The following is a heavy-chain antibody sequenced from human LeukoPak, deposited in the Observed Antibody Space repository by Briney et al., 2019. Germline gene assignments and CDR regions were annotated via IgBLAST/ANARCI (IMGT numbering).Heavy chain of an antibody. V-gene: IGHV1-18*01. CDR3: AREQHLVQPFDY. Sequence: ASVKVSCKASGYTFTSYGISWVRQAPGQGLEWVGWISAYNGNANYAQKLQGRVTMTTDTSTSTAYMELRSLRSDDTAVYYCAREQHLVQPFDYWGQGTLVTVSS. D-gene: IGHD6-13*01. J-gene: IGHJ4*02. CDR2: ISAYNGNA. CDR1: GYTFTSYG.